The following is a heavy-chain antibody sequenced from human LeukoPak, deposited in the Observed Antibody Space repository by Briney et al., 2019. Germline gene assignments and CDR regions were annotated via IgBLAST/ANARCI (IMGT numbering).Heavy chain of an antibody. CDR3: ARDRCSSTSCYIDY. D-gene: IGHD2-2*01. Sequence: GGSLRLSCAASGFPFSSYSMNWVRQAPGKGLEWVSYISSSSSYIYYADSVKGRFTISRDNAKNSLYLQMNSLRAEDTAVYYCARDRCSSTSCYIDYWGQGTLVTVSS. CDR1: GFPFSSYS. V-gene: IGHV3-21*01. J-gene: IGHJ4*02. CDR2: ISSSSSYI.